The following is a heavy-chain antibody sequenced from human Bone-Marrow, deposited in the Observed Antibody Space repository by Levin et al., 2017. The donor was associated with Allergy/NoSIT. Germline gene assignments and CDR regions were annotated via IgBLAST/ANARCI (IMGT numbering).Heavy chain of an antibody. J-gene: IGHJ4*02. CDR1: GDSISNENW. D-gene: IGHD2-21*01. V-gene: IGHV4-4*02. CDR3: ARSVIGKRGLDY. CDR2: IFHGGTT. Sequence: PSQTLSLPCVVSGDSISNENWWSWVRQPPGKGLEWIGEIFHGGTTNFNPSLKSRVTISVDKSKNHLSLNLNSVTAADTAVYYCARSVIGKRGLDYWGQGTLVTVSS.